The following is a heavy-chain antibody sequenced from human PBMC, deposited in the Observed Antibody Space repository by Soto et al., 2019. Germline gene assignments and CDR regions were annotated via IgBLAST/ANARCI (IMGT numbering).Heavy chain of an antibody. J-gene: IGHJ3*02. CDR2: IYYSGST. CDR3: ARWLQDHIRGAFDI. Sequence: SETPSPTMTVTGGSISSYYWSWIRQSAVKGLEWIGYIYYSGSTNYNPSLKSRVNISVDTSKNQFSLKLSSVTAADTAVYYCARWLQDHIRGAFDIWGQGSMVAVTS. CDR1: GGSISSYY. V-gene: IGHV4-59*01. D-gene: IGHD5-12*01.